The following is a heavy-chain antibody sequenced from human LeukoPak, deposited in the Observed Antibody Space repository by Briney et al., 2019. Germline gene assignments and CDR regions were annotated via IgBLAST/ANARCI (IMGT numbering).Heavy chain of an antibody. CDR1: GVSISSYY. Sequence: PSETLSLTCTVSGVSISSYYWSWVRQAPGKGVEWIGDMYYSGSSYYNPSLKSRVTISVEKYKKQLSLKRRCVTAADTAGEYCMRDHSLGYCSGGSCYRYFDYWGQGTLVTVSS. CDR3: MRDHSLGYCSGGSCYRYFDY. D-gene: IGHD2-15*01. V-gene: IGHV4-59*01. J-gene: IGHJ4*02. CDR2: MYYSGSS.